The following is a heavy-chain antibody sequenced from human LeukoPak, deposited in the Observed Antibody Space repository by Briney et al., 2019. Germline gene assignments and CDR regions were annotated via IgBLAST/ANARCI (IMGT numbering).Heavy chain of an antibody. V-gene: IGHV3-30*02. Sequence: GGSLRLSCSASGFIFSNYGMHWVRQAPGQGLEWVASIVYDGRNKYYADSVKGRFAIYRDNSKNTLFLQMNSLRDEDTAVYYCAKWDKRAAAEAFDIWGQGTMVTVSS. J-gene: IGHJ3*02. D-gene: IGHD6-13*01. CDR2: IVYDGRNK. CDR1: GFIFSNYG. CDR3: AKWDKRAAAEAFDI.